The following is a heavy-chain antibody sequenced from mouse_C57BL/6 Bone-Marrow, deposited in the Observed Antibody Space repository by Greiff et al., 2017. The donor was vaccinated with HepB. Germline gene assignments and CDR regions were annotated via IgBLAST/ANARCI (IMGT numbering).Heavy chain of an antibody. CDR3: ATYYSNLWYFDY. Sequence: QVHVKQPGAELVKPGASVKMSCKASGYTFTSYWITWVKQSPGQGLEWIGDIYPGSGSTNYNEKFKRKATRTVDTSSSTAYMQLSSQTSEDSAVDYCATYYSNLWYFDYWGQGTTLTVSS. CDR1: GYTFTSYW. CDR2: IYPGSGST. D-gene: IGHD2-5*01. J-gene: IGHJ2*01. V-gene: IGHV1-55*01.